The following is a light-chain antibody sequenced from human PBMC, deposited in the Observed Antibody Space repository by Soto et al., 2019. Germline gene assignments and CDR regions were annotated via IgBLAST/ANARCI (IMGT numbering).Light chain of an antibody. V-gene: IGKV3D-20*01. CDR1: QTVHSNY. CDR2: DAS. Sequence: EVVLTQSPATLSLSPGERATLSCGASQTVHSNYLAWYQHKPGLAPRLLIYDASSRATGIPDRFRGSGSGTDFTLTISRLEPEDFAGYYCQQYCTSPRRTFGGGTKVEIK. CDR3: QQYCTSPRRT. J-gene: IGKJ4*01.